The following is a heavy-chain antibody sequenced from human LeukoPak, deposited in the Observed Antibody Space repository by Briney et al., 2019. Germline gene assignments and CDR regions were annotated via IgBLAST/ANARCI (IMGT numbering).Heavy chain of an antibody. J-gene: IGHJ4*02. CDR3: ARVGVCSGGRCYGFDY. D-gene: IGHD2-15*01. Sequence: ASVKVSCKASGYTFTSYAMNWVRQAPGQGLEWMGWINTNTGNPTYAQGFTGRFVFSLDTSVSTAYPQISSLKAEDTAVYYCARVGVCSGGRCYGFDYWGQGTLVTVSS. V-gene: IGHV7-4-1*02. CDR1: GYTFTSYA. CDR2: INTNTGNP.